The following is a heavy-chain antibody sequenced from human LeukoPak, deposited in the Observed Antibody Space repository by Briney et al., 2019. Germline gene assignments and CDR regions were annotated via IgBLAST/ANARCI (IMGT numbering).Heavy chain of an antibody. V-gene: IGHV3-53*01. J-gene: IGHJ4*02. D-gene: IGHD4-17*01. Sequence: GGSLRLSCAVSGFTVTDNYMSWVRQAPGKGLQWVSVIYPDGRTYYADSVKGRFTISRDISRNTLLLQMNSLRPDDPAAHYCARTNPVYGDYDCWGQGTLVTVSS. CDR2: IYPDGRT. CDR1: GFTVTDNY. CDR3: ARTNPVYGDYDC.